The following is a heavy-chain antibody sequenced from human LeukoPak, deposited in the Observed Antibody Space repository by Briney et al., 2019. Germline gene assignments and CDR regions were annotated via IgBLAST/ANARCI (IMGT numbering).Heavy chain of an antibody. V-gene: IGHV4-59*12. CDR2: IYYSGST. CDR1: GGSISSYY. D-gene: IGHD2-15*01. Sequence: PSETLSLTCTVSGGSISSYYWSWIRQPPGKGLEWIGYIYYSGSTNYNPSLKSRVTISVDTSKNQFSLKLSSVTAADTAVYYCAPWRIGYCSGGSCPRWFDPWGQGTLVTVSS. J-gene: IGHJ5*02. CDR3: APWRIGYCSGGSCPRWFDP.